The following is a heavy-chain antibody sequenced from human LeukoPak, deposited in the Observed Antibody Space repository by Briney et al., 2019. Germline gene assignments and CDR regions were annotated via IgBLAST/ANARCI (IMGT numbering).Heavy chain of an antibody. J-gene: IGHJ5*02. CDR1: GGSISSYY. Sequence: PSETLSLTCTVSGGSISSYYWSWTRQPPGKGLEWIGYIYYSGSTNYNPSLKSRVTISVDTSKNQFSLKLSSVTAADTAVYYCAGGSYRNWFDPWGQGTLVTVSS. V-gene: IGHV4-59*08. CDR3: AGGSYRNWFDP. CDR2: IYYSGST. D-gene: IGHD1-26*01.